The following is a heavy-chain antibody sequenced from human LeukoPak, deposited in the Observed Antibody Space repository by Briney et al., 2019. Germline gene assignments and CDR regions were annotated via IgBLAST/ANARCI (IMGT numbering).Heavy chain of an antibody. CDR1: GFTFSGSA. D-gene: IGHD1-26*01. CDR3: ARERDSSGSYDY. J-gene: IGHJ4*02. Sequence: GGSLRLSCAASGFTFSGSAMHWVRQASGKGLEWVGRIRSKANSYATAYAASVKGRFTLSRDNSKNSLYLQMNSLKTEDTAVYYCARERDSSGSYDYWGQGTLVTVSS. CDR2: IRSKANSYAT. V-gene: IGHV3-73*01.